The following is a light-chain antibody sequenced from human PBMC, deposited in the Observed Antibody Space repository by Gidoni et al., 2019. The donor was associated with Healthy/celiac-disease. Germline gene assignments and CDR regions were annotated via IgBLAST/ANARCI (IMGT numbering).Light chain of an antibody. CDR1: QSVSSY. Sequence: EIVLTHSPATLSLSPGERATLSCRARQSVSSYLAWYQQQPGQAPRLLIYDASNRATGIPARFSGSGSGTDFALTISSLEPEDFAVYYCQQRSNWPLTFGGGPKVEIK. V-gene: IGKV3-11*01. CDR2: DAS. CDR3: QQRSNWPLT. J-gene: IGKJ4*01.